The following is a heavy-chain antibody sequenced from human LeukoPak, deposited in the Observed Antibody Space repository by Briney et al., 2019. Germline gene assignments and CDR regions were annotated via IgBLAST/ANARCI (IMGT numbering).Heavy chain of an antibody. V-gene: IGHV3-30-3*01. CDR2: ISYDGSNK. Sequence: GGSLRLSCAASGFTFSSYAMHWVRQAPGKGLEWVAVISYDGSNKYYADSVKGRFTISRDNSKNTLYLQMNSLRAEDTAVHYCARDSFLWFGEFINWGQGTLVTVSS. J-gene: IGHJ4*02. CDR3: ARDSFLWFGEFIN. D-gene: IGHD3-10*01. CDR1: GFTFSSYA.